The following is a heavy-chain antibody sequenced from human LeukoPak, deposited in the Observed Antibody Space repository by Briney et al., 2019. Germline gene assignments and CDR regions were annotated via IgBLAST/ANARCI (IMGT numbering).Heavy chain of an antibody. V-gene: IGHV3-9*01. CDR1: GFSFDDYG. CDR3: ATSIRRITISS. J-gene: IGHJ4*02. D-gene: IGHD3-3*01. CDR2: ISWNSYRT. Sequence: GRSLRLSCVGSGFSFDDYGMFWVRQAPGKGLEWVAGISWNSYRTGFGDSVRGRFTNSRDNSRNSVFLQINRLRPEDTAVYYCATSIRRITISSWGQGTLVTVSS.